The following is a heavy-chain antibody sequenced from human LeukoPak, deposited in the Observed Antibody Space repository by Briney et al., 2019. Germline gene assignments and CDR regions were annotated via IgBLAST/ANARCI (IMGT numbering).Heavy chain of an antibody. D-gene: IGHD6-19*01. Sequence: TSETLSLTCTVSGGSISSSSYYWGWIRQPPGKGLEWIGSIYYSGSTYYNPSLKSRVTISVDTSKNQFSLKLSSVTAADTAVYYCASIAVAGTLFDYWGQGTLVTVPS. CDR1: GGSISSSSYY. V-gene: IGHV4-39*01. J-gene: IGHJ4*02. CDR2: IYYSGST. CDR3: ASIAVAGTLFDY.